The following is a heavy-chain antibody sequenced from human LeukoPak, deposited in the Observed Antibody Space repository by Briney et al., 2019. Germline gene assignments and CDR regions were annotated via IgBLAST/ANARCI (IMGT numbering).Heavy chain of an antibody. CDR1: GFTFSSYW. CDR2: INSDGSST. CDR3: ARSPYGDYSFDY. J-gene: IGHJ4*02. Sequence: GGSLRLSCAASGFTFSSYWMHWVRQAPGKGLVWVSRINSDGSSTSYADSVKGRFTISRDNAKNTLYLQVNSLRAEDTAVYYCARSPYGDYSFDYWGQGTLVTVSS. D-gene: IGHD4-17*01. V-gene: IGHV3-74*01.